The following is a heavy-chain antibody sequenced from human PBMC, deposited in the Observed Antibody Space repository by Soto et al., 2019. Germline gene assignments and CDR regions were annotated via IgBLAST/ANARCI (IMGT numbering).Heavy chain of an antibody. V-gene: IGHV3-23*01. D-gene: IGHD6-19*01. J-gene: IGHJ4*02. CDR3: AKGRRSSGWLLDY. CDR2: IGGSGIST. CDR1: GFTFSSNT. Sequence: EVQLLESGGALVQPGGSLRLSCAASGFTFSSNTMSWVRQALGKGLEWVAGIGGSGISTYYADSVKGRFTISRDNSKNTLYAQMHTLRAEDTAIYYCAKGRRSSGWLLDYWGQGTLVTVSS.